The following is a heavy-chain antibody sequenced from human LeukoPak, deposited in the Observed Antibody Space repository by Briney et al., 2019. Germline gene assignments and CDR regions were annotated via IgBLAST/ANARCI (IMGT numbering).Heavy chain of an antibody. D-gene: IGHD6-19*01. J-gene: IGHJ3*02. CDR3: ARFGLGKHIEVAGIPFDI. CDR1: GGTFSSYA. CDR2: IIPILGTA. Sequence: SVKVSCKASGGTFSSYAISWVRQAPGQGLEWMGGIIPILGTAKYAQRFQGRVTITADKSTSTAYMELSSLRSDDTAVYYCARFGLGKHIEVAGIPFDIWGQGTMVTVSS. V-gene: IGHV1-69*06.